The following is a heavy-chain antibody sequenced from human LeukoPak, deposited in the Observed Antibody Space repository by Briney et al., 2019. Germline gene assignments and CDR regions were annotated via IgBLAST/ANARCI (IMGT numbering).Heavy chain of an antibody. D-gene: IGHD3-10*01. CDR2: IYYSGSA. J-gene: IGHJ5*02. V-gene: IGHV4-59*01. CDR3: ARVENYGSGSSEYWFDP. Sequence: SETLSLTCTVSGGSISSYYWSWVRQPPGKGLEWIGYIYYSGSANYNPSLKSRVTISVDTSKNQFSLKLTSVTAADTAVYYCARVENYGSGSSEYWFDPWGQGTLVTVSS. CDR1: GGSISSYY.